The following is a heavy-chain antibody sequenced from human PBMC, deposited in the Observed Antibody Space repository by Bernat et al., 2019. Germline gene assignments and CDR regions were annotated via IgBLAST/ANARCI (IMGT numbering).Heavy chain of an antibody. CDR2: INPNSGAT. Sequence: QVQLVQSGAEVKKTGASVKVSCKASGYTFTGYYIHWVRQAPGHGLEWMGWINPNSGATNYAQKFQGRVTMTRDTSISTAYMDLSRLRSDDTAVYYCARDISVAGPNDSFDIWGQGTIVTASS. D-gene: IGHD6-19*01. CDR3: ARDISVAGPNDSFDI. V-gene: IGHV1-2*02. J-gene: IGHJ3*02. CDR1: GYTFTGYY.